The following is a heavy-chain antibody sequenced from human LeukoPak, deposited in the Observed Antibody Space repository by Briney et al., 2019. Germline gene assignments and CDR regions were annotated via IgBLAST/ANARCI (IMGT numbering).Heavy chain of an antibody. CDR3: CGSGWFAGPFGY. D-gene: IGHD6-19*01. J-gene: IGHJ4*02. V-gene: IGHV4-39*07. CDR2: IYYSGST. Sequence: KPSETLSLTCTVSGGSISSSSYYWGWIRQPPGKGREWIGSIYYSGSTYYNPSLKSRVTISVDTSKNQFSLKLTSVTAADTAVYYCCGSGWFAGPFGYWGQGALVTVSS. CDR1: GGSISSSSYY.